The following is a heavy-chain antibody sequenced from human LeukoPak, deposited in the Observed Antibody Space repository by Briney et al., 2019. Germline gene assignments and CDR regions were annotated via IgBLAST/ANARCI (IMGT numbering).Heavy chain of an antibody. V-gene: IGHV4-30-2*01. Sequence: SETLSLTCAVSGGSICCGGYSWRWIRQPPGKGLEWIEYIYHSGSTYYNPSLKSRVTISVDRSKNQFSLKLSSVTAADTAVYYCARVMVRGVITDAFDIWGQGTMVTVSS. CDR1: GGSICCGGYS. CDR2: IYHSGST. J-gene: IGHJ3*02. CDR3: ARVMVRGVITDAFDI. D-gene: IGHD3-10*01.